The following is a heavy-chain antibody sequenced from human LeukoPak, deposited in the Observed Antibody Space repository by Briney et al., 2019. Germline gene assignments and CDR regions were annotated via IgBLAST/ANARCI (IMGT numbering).Heavy chain of an antibody. V-gene: IGHV3-48*02. CDR2: IPYSGSTT. CDR3: ARVIRGVGNFDY. J-gene: IGHJ4*02. CDR1: GFTFSMYS. Sequence: GGSLRLSCAASGFTFSMYSMTWVRQAPGKGLECIAYIPYSGSTTYYADSVKGRFTISRDNGKNSLYLQMKSLREEDTAVYYCARVIRGVGNFDYWGQGTLVTVSS. D-gene: IGHD3-10*01.